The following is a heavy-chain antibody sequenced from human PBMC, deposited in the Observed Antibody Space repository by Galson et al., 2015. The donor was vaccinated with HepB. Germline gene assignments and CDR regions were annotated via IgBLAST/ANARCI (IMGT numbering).Heavy chain of an antibody. V-gene: IGHV3-23*01. J-gene: IGHJ3*02. CDR3: ARGPIDFWSGSSLKDSFDI. D-gene: IGHD3-3*01. CDR1: GFTFRSYV. Sequence: SLRLSCAASGFTFRSYVMSWVRQAPGKGLKWVSGISVSGGGTYYADSVKGRFTISRDNSKNTVYLQMNSLRVEDTAVYYCARGPIDFWSGSSLKDSFDIWGQGTKVSVSS. CDR2: ISVSGGGT.